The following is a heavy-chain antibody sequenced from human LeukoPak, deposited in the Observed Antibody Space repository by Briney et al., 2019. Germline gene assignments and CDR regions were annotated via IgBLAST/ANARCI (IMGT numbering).Heavy chain of an antibody. CDR3: AKGYCGSPSCYLEY. J-gene: IGHJ4*02. V-gene: IGHV3-30*18. CDR1: GFTFSSYG. D-gene: IGHD2-2*01. Sequence: PGRSLRLSCAASGFTFSSYGMHWVRQAPGKGLEWVAVISYDGSNKYYANSVKGRFTISRDNSKNTLYLQMNSLRAEDTAVYHCAKGYCGSPSCYLEYWGQGTLVTVPS. CDR2: ISYDGSNK.